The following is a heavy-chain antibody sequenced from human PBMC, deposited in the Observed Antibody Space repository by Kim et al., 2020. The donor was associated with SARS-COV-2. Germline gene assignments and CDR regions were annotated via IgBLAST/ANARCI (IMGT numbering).Heavy chain of an antibody. CDR1: GFTFSSYG. CDR3: AGGFGEICDYYYYGMDV. D-gene: IGHD3-10*01. V-gene: IGHV3-30*03. Sequence: GGSLRLSCAASGFTFSSYGMHWVRQAPGKGLEWVAAISYDGSNKYYADSVKGRFTISRDNSKNTLYLQMNSLRAEDTAVYYCAGGFGEICDYYYYGMDVWGQGTTVTVSS. CDR2: ISYDGSNK. J-gene: IGHJ6*01.